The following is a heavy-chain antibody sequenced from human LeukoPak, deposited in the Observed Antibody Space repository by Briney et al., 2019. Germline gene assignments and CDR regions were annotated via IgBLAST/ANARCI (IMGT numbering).Heavy chain of an antibody. CDR1: GGSISSYY. CDR3: ARDSGTTGEVKFDP. V-gene: IGHV4-59*01. Sequence: SETLSLTCTVSGGSISSYYWSWLRQPPGKGLEGIGYIHYSGSNHFNPSLKSRVTISVDTSKNQVSLKLRSVTAADTAVYYCARDSGTTGEVKFDPWGQGTLVTVSS. CDR2: IHYSGSN. D-gene: IGHD3-10*01. J-gene: IGHJ5*02.